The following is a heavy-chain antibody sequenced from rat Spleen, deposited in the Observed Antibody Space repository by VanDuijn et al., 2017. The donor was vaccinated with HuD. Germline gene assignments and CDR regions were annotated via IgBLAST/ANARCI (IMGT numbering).Heavy chain of an antibody. CDR2: ITADGVGT. CDR3: VKGSDWFAY. Sequence: EVQLVETGGDLVQPGRSLKLSCVASGFTFSRYWMYWIRQAPGKGLEWVSSITADGVGTYYPDSVKGRFTISRDNAENTVYLQMNGLRSEDTATYYCVKGSDWFAYWGQGTLVTVSS. V-gene: IGHV5-58*01. J-gene: IGHJ3*01. CDR1: GFTFSRYW.